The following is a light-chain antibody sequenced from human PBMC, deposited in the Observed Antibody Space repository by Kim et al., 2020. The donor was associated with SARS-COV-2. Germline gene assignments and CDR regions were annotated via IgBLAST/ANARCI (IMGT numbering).Light chain of an antibody. CDR1: SSDVGGYNY. Sequence: QSALTQPASVSGSPGQPITISCTGTSSDVGGYNYVSWYQQHPGKAPELMIYDVSKRPSGVSNRFSGSKSGNTASLTISGLQAEDEADYYCSSYTSSSTSFGGGTQLTVL. CDR3: SSYTSSSTS. V-gene: IGLV2-14*01. J-gene: IGLJ2*01. CDR2: DVS.